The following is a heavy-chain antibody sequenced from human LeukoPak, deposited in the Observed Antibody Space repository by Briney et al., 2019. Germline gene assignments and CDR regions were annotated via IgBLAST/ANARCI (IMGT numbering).Heavy chain of an antibody. Sequence: ASVKVSCKASGHTFTGYYIHWVRQAPGQGLEWMGWMNPNSGGTHYAQKFQGRVTMTRDTSIDIGYMELSRLRSDDTAVYYCVRDRTGWFGEFDYWGQGTLVTVSS. V-gene: IGHV1-2*02. CDR3: VRDRTGWFGEFDY. CDR1: GHTFTGYY. J-gene: IGHJ4*02. D-gene: IGHD3-10*01. CDR2: MNPNSGGT.